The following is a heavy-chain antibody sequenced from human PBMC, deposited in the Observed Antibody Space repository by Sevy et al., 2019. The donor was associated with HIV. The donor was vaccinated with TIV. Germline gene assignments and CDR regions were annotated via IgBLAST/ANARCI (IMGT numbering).Heavy chain of an antibody. CDR1: GGSVSSNTYY. V-gene: IGHV4-39*01. D-gene: IGHD3-10*02. Sequence: SETLSLTCTVSGGSVSSNTYYWGWVRQPPGKGLEWIGNVYYSGSTYYNPSLQSRITISVDTSKNQFSLMLSSVTATATAVYYCARLSTMFFFEYWGQGTLVTVSS. CDR2: VYYSGST. CDR3: ARLSTMFFFEY. J-gene: IGHJ4*02.